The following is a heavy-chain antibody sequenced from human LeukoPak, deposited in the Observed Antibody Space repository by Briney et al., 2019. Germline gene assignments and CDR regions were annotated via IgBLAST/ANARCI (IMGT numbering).Heavy chain of an antibody. J-gene: IGHJ6*03. CDR3: ARDKYYYYYIDV. Sequence: SETLSLTCTVSGGSISSYYWSWIRQPPGKGLEWIGYIYYSGSINYNPPLKSRVTISVDTSKNQFSLKLTSVTAADTAVYYCARDKYYYYYIDVWGKGTTVTVSS. CDR1: GGSISSYY. CDR2: IYYSGSI. V-gene: IGHV4-59*01.